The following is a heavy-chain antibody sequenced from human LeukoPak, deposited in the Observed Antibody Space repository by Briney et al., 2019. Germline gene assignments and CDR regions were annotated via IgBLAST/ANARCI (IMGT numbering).Heavy chain of an antibody. CDR1: GFMFDDYT. CDR2: TNWDGGSR. D-gene: IGHD5-18*01. CDR3: AKGDVDSPMNFYH. J-gene: IGHJ4*02. Sequence: PGGSLRLSCAASGFMFDDYTMHWVRQAPGKGLEWVSLTNWDGGSRYYAASVKGRFTVSRDNSKNSLYLQMNSLRTEDTALYYCAKGDVDSPMNFYHWGQGTLVTVSS. V-gene: IGHV3-43*01.